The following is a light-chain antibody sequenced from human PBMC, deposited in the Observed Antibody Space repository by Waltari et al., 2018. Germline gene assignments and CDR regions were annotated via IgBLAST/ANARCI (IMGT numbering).Light chain of an antibody. Sequence: DIQMTQSPSTLSASVGDRVTITCRASQNIITWLAWYQQKPGKAPKLLIYKTSNLESGVPSRFRGSGSGTEFTLTISSLQPDDFATYYCQQFSTYPYTFGQGTKLEIK. CDR1: QNIITW. CDR2: KTS. CDR3: QQFSTYPYT. J-gene: IGKJ2*01. V-gene: IGKV1-5*03.